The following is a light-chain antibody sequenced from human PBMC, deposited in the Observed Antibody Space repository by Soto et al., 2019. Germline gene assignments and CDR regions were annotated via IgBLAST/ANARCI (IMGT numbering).Light chain of an antibody. V-gene: IGLV2-14*01. J-gene: IGLJ1*01. CDR1: SSDVGGYIY. CDR3: SSYTTSSTRV. CDR2: DVT. Sequence: QSALTQPRSVSGSPGQSVTISCTGTSSDVGGYIYVSWYQQYPAKAPKVMIYDVTNRPSGVSNRFSGSKSGNTASLTISGLQAEDEADYYCSSYTTSSTRVFGTGTKLTVL.